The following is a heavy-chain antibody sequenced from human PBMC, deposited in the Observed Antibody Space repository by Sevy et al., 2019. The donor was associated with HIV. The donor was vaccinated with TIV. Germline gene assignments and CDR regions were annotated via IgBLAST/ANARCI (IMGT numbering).Heavy chain of an antibody. D-gene: IGHD6-19*01. CDR3: ARRAAVVGGYYYGMDV. J-gene: IGHJ6*02. CDR1: GYSFTSYW. V-gene: IGHV5-10-1*01. Sequence: GESLKISCKGSGYSFTSYWISWVRQMPGKGLEWMGRIDPSDSYTNYSPSFQGHVTISADKSISTAYLQWSSLKASDTAMYYCARRAAVVGGYYYGMDVWGQGTTVTVSS. CDR2: IDPSDSYT.